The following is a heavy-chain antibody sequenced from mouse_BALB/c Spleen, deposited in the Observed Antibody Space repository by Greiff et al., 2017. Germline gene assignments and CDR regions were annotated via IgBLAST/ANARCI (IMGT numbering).Heavy chain of an antibody. J-gene: IGHJ2*01. CDR1: GFTFSSYA. V-gene: IGHV5-6-5*01. CDR3: ARGRYRYAFDY. D-gene: IGHD2-14*01. CDR2: ISSGGST. Sequence: EVKLVESGGGLVKPGGSLKLSCAASGFTFSSYAMSWVRQTPEKRLEWVASISSGGSTYYPDSVKGRFTISRDNARNILYLQMSSLRSEDTAMYYCARGRYRYAFDYWGQGTTLTVSA.